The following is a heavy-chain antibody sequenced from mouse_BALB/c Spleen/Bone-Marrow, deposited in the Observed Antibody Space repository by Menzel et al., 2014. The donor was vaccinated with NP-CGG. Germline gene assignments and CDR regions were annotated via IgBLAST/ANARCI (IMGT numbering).Heavy chain of an antibody. CDR1: GYAFTNYL. CDR2: INPGSGGT. D-gene: IGHD1-1*01. J-gene: IGHJ2*01. V-gene: IGHV1-54*01. CDR3: ARGITTGYFDY. Sequence: QVQLQQSGAELVRPGTSVKVSCNASGYAFTNYLIEWVKQRPGQGLEWIGVINPGSGGTNYNEKFKGKATLTADKSSSTAFMQLSSLTSDDSAVYFCARGITTGYFDYWGQGTTLTVSS.